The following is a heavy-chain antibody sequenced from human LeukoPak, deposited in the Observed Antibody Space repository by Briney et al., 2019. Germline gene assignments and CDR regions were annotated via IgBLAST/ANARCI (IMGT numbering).Heavy chain of an antibody. J-gene: IGHJ4*02. CDR1: GYSISSGYY. CDR3: ARVGTLFDY. V-gene: IGHV4-38-2*01. D-gene: IGHD1-7*01. Sequence: SETLSLTCAVSGYSISSGYYWGWIRQPPGKGPEWIGSIYHSGSTYYNPSLKSRVTISVDTSKNQFSLKLSSVTAADTAVYYCARVGTLFDYWGQGTLVTVSS. CDR2: IYHSGST.